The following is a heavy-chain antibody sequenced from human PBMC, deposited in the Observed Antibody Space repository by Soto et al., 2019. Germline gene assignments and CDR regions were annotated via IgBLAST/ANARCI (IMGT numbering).Heavy chain of an antibody. CDR3: ARQTTYSSSWYDY. CDR2: IYSSGST. V-gene: IGHV4-4*07. CDR1: GGSISNYY. J-gene: IGHJ4*02. Sequence: SETLSLTCTVSGGSISNYYWTWIRQPAGKGLEWIGRIYSSGSTNYNSSLKSRVTMSVDTSKNQFSLKLTSVTAADTAVYYCARQTTYSSSWYDYWGQGTLVTVSS. D-gene: IGHD6-13*01.